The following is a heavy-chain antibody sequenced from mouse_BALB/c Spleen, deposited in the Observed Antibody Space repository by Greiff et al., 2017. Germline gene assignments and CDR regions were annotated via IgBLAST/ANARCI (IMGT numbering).Heavy chain of an antibody. D-gene: IGHD2-3*01. Sequence: EVQRVESGGGLVKPGGSLKLSCAASGFTFSSYAMSWVRQTPEKRLEWVASISSGGSTYYPDSVKGRFTISRDNARNILYLQMSSLRSEDTAMYYCARYPYDGYYLYAMDYWGQGTSVTVSS. V-gene: IGHV5-6-5*01. CDR1: GFTFSSYA. CDR3: ARYPYDGYYLYAMDY. J-gene: IGHJ4*01. CDR2: ISSGGST.